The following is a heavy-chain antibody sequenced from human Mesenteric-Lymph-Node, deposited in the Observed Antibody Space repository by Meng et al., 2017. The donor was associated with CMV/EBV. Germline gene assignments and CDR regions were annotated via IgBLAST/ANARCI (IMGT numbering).Heavy chain of an antibody. CDR1: GFTFSSYA. Sequence: GESLKISCAASGFTFSSYAMHWVRQAPGKGLEWVAVISYDGSNKYYADSVKGRFTISRDNSKNTLYLQMNSLRAEDTAVYYCAKDQSNSGILDVWGQGTTVTVSS. CDR3: AKDQSNSGILDV. V-gene: IGHV3-30*04. CDR2: ISYDGSNK. J-gene: IGHJ6*02. D-gene: IGHD3-10*01.